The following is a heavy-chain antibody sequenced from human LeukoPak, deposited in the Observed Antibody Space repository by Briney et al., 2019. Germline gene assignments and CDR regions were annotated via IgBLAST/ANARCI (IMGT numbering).Heavy chain of an antibody. J-gene: IGHJ6*02. CDR1: GYTFPSYY. Sequence: ASVKVSCKASGYTFPSYYMHWVRQAPGQGLEWMGIINPSGGSTSYAQKFQGRVTMTRDTSTSTVYMELSSLRSEDTAVYYCARVGHYYDSSGFISYYYGMDVWGQGTTVTVSS. CDR2: INPSGGST. D-gene: IGHD3-22*01. CDR3: ARVGHYYDSSGFISYYYGMDV. V-gene: IGHV1-46*01.